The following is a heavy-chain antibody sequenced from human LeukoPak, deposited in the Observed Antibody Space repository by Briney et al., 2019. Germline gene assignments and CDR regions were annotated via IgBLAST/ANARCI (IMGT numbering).Heavy chain of an antibody. V-gene: IGHV3-30*04. J-gene: IGHJ4*02. CDR3: ASDPGVAAIDY. D-gene: IGHD6-19*01. Sequence: GGSLRLSCAASGFTFSTYGMHWVRQAPGMGLEWVAAISYDGTRKYYADSVKGRFTISRDNSKTTLFLQMDSLRAEDTAVYFCASDPGVAAIDYWGQGTLVTVSS. CDR2: ISYDGTRK. CDR1: GFTFSTYG.